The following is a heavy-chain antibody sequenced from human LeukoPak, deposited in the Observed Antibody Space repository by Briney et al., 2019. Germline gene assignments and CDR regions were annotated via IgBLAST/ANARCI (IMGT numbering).Heavy chain of an antibody. CDR3: ARSYTSSWFDY. D-gene: IGHD6-13*01. Sequence: SETLSLTCTVSGGSISSYYWSWIRQLPGKGLEWIGYIYTSGNTNYNPSLLGRAIISIDTSKNQFLLKLSSVTAADTAVYYCARSYTSSWFDYWGQGTLVTVSS. CDR2: IYTSGNT. J-gene: IGHJ4*02. V-gene: IGHV4-4*09. CDR1: GGSISSYY.